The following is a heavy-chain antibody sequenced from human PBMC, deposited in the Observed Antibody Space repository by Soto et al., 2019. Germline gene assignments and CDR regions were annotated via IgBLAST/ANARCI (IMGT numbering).Heavy chain of an antibody. Sequence: SETLSLTCTVSGGSISSSSYYWGWIRQPPGKGLEWIGSIYYSGSTYYNPSLKSRVTISVDTSKNQFSLKLSSVIAADTAVYYCARRGYSGYHFDYWGQGTLVTVSS. CDR2: IYYSGST. D-gene: IGHD5-12*01. CDR3: ARRGYSGYHFDY. V-gene: IGHV4-39*01. CDR1: GGSISSSSYY. J-gene: IGHJ4*02.